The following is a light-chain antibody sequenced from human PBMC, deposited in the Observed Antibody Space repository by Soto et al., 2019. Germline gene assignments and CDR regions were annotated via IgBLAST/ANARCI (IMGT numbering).Light chain of an antibody. CDR2: KTS. V-gene: IGKV1-39*01. Sequence: DIQLTQSPSSLSVSVGDRVTITCRASQTIGNYVNWYQQKQGKAPKVLIYKTSTLQSGAPSRFRGSGSGTDFTLTIDSLQPEDVATYYCQQSSRAPIPFGQGTRLDIK. J-gene: IGKJ5*01. CDR1: QTIGNY. CDR3: QQSSRAPIP.